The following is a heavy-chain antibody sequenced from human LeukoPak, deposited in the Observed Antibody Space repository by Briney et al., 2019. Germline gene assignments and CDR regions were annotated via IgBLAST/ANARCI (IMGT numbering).Heavy chain of an antibody. CDR1: GYTFTSYS. V-gene: IGHV1-18*01. CDR3: ARTSCSGGSCYSSKSYYYYGMDV. CDR2: ISAYNGNT. J-gene: IGHJ6*02. Sequence: ASVKVSCKASGYTFTSYSISWVRQAPGQGLEWMGWISAYNGNTNYAQKLQGRVTMTTDTSTSTAYMELRSLRSDDTAVYYCARTSCSGGSCYSSKSYYYYGMDVWGQGTTVTVSS. D-gene: IGHD2-15*01.